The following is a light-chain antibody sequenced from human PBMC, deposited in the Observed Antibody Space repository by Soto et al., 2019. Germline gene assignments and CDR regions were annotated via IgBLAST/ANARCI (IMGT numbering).Light chain of an antibody. V-gene: IGKV3-11*01. J-gene: IGKJ2*01. CDR3: QQRSNGPPT. CDR1: QSVSSY. CDR2: DAS. Sequence: EIVLTQSPATLSLSPGERATLSCRASQSVSSYLAWYQQKPGQAPRLLIYDASNRATGIPARFSCSGSGTDFTPTISSLEPEDFAVYCCQQRSNGPPTFGQGTKLEIK.